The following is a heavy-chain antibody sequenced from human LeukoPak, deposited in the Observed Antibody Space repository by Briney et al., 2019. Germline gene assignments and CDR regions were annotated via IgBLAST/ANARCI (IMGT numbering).Heavy chain of an antibody. J-gene: IGHJ4*02. CDR2: IYYSGNT. D-gene: IGHD3-10*01. Sequence: ASETLSLTCTVSGGSIGSSSCYWGWIRQPPGKGLECIGTIYYSGNTYYNPSLKSRVTISVDRSKNQFSLKLSSVSAADTAVYYCARLPMVRGIIYYFDYWGQGTLVTVSS. CDR3: ARLPMVRGIIYYFDY. CDR1: GGSIGSSSCY. V-gene: IGHV4-39*01.